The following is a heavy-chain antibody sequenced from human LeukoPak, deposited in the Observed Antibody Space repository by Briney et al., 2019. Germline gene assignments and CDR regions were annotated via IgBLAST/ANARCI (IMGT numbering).Heavy chain of an antibody. J-gene: IGHJ4*02. V-gene: IGHV3-30*18. Sequence: PGRSLRLSCAASGFTFSSYGMHWVRQAPGKGLEWVAVISYDGSNKYYADSVKGRFTISRDNSKNTLYLQMNSLRAEDTAGYCCAKDLRNIHYLDCWGQGTLVTVSS. D-gene: IGHD1-14*01. CDR2: ISYDGSNK. CDR3: AKDLRNIHYLDC. CDR1: GFTFSSYG.